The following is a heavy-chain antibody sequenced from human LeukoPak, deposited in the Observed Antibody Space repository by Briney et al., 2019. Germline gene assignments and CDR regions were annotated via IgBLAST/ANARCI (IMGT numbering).Heavy chain of an antibody. CDR2: IGTAGDT. CDR1: GFTFSSYD. CDR3: AQEDYDGSGSYLGG. Sequence: GGSLRLSCAASGFTFSSYDMHWVRQATGKGLEWVSAIGTAGDTYYPGSVKGRFTISRENAKNTLYLQMNSLRTEDTAIYYCAQEDYDGSGSYLGGWGQGTLVTVSS. J-gene: IGHJ4*02. V-gene: IGHV3-13*01. D-gene: IGHD3-10*01.